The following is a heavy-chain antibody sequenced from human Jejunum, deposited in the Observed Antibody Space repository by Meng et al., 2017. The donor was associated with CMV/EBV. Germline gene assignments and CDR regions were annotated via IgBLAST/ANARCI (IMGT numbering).Heavy chain of an antibody. Sequence: EVQLLEAGGGWVQPGGSLRLSCAASGFTFRNYGMSWVRQAPGKGLEWVSSISGSGDSTNYADSVKGRFTISRDNSKNTLDLQMNSLRADDTAVYYCAKNYDFPDWGQGTLVTVSS. D-gene: IGHD3-3*01. CDR3: AKNYDFPD. V-gene: IGHV3-23*01. J-gene: IGHJ4*02. CDR1: GFTFRNYG. CDR2: ISGSGDST.